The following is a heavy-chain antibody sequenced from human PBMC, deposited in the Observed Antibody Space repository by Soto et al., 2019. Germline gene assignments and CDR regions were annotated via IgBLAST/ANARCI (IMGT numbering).Heavy chain of an antibody. CDR3: ARGGGRPYHNHEFDF. CDR2: VSSTGST. J-gene: IGHJ4*02. V-gene: IGHV4-59*01. D-gene: IGHD6-25*01. CDR1: GGSISSYY. Sequence: SETLSLTCTVSGGSISSYYWSWIRQPPGKGLEWIVSVSSTGSTVYNPSLTSRVTVSLDTSKNQFSLTLNSVTAADTAVYHCARGGGRPYHNHEFDFWGQGTLVTVSS.